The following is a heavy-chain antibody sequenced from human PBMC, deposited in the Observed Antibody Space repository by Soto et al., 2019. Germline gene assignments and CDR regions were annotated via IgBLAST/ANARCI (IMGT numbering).Heavy chain of an antibody. CDR2: SDPEDGKT. D-gene: IGHD3-16*01. Sequence: ASVKVSCKVSGYTLTELPIHWVRQVPGKGLEWMGGSDPEDGKTFYAQKFQGRVTMTEDTSTDTAYMELSSLRSEDTAVYYCGADYYLVDASARYALYICGQGTMVPVS. J-gene: IGHJ3*02. V-gene: IGHV1-24*01. CDR3: GADYYLVDASARYALYI. CDR1: GYTLTELP.